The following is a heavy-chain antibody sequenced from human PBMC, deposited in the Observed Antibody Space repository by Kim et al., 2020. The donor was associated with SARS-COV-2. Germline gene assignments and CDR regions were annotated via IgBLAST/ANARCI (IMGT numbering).Heavy chain of an antibody. CDR2: ISYDGTIP. D-gene: IGHD2-2*01. CDR3: TKGPIAVVSGGKMWRVP. V-gene: IGHV3-30*18. Sequence: GGSLRLSCAASGLTFRNYGMHWVRQAPGKGLEWVADISYDGTIPSYGDSVEGRFTISRDNSKNTLYLQMNSLRLEDTAVYYCTKGPIAVVSGGKMWRVPWGQGSLVSVSS. J-gene: IGHJ5*02. CDR1: GLTFRNYG.